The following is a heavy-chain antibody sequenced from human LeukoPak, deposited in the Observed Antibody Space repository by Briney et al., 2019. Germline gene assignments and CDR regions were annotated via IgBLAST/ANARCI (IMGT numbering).Heavy chain of an antibody. CDR2: ISNSGSTV. Sequence: GGSLRLSCAASGFTFSDYYMTWLRQAPGKGLEWLSYISNSGSTVFYADSVKGRFTVSRDDAKRSLYLQIESLRDDDTAVYHCALGTINKDFYFGMDVWGQGTTVTVSS. CDR1: GFTFSDYY. V-gene: IGHV3-11*01. J-gene: IGHJ6*02. CDR3: ALGTINKDFYFGMDV. D-gene: IGHD2-8*01.